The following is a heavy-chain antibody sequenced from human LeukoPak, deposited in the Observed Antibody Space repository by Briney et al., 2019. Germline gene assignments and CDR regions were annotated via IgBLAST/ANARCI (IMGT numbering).Heavy chain of an antibody. D-gene: IGHD2-15*01. CDR1: GDSVSSNSAA. CDR2: TYYRSKWYN. V-gene: IGHV6-1*01. Sequence: SQTLSLTFAISGDSVSSNSAAWNWLRQSPSRGLEWLGSTYYRSKWYNDYAVSVKSRITINPDTSKNQFSLQLNSVTPEDTAVYYCARGVGWVRKDSYYYMDVWGKGTTVTVSS. CDR3: ARGVGWVRKDSYYYMDV. J-gene: IGHJ6*03.